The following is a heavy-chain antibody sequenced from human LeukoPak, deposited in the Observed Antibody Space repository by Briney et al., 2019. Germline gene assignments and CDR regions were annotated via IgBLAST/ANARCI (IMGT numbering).Heavy chain of an antibody. CDR1: GGSISSGGYS. CDR2: IYHSGST. D-gene: IGHD6-25*01. Sequence: SETLSLTCAVSGGSISSGGYSWSWIRQPPGKGLEWIGYIYHSGSTYYNPSLKSRVTISVDRSKNQFSLKLSSVTAADTAVYYCARAAGWFDPWGQGTLVTVSP. V-gene: IGHV4-30-2*01. J-gene: IGHJ5*02. CDR3: ARAAGWFDP.